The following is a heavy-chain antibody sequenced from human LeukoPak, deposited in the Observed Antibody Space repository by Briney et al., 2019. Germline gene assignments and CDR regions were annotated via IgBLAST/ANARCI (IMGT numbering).Heavy chain of an antibody. V-gene: IGHV3-21*01. CDR2: ISSSSCYI. CDR1: GFTFSSYS. CDR3: ASSDSGWYEDFDY. J-gene: IGHJ4*02. Sequence: GGSLRLSCAASGFTFSSYSMNWVRQAPGKGLEWVSSISSSSCYIYYADSVKGRFTISRDNAKNSLYLQMNSLRAEDTAVYYCASSDSGWYEDFDYWGQGTLVTVSS. D-gene: IGHD6-19*01.